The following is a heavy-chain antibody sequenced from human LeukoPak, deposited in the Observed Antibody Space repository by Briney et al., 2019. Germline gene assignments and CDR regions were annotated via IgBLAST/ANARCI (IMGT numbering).Heavy chain of an antibody. V-gene: IGHV1-24*01. CDR3: VTGGGGGGGGVDY. J-gene: IGHJ4*02. D-gene: IGHD3-16*01. CDR1: GYTLTELS. CDR2: FDPEDGET. Sequence: ASVKVSCKVSGYTLTELSMHWVRQAPGKGLEWMGGFDPEDGETIYAQKFQGRVTMTEDTSTYTAYMELSSLRSEDTAVYDCVTGGGGGGGGVDYWGQGTLVTVSS.